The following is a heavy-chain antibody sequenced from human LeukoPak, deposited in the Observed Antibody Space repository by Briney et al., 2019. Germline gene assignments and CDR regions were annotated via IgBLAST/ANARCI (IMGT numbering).Heavy chain of an antibody. CDR2: ISHGGST. Sequence: SETLSLTCSVSGFSISSGYYWGWIRQPPGKGLEWIGSISHGGSTFYSPSLNSRVTILVDTPKNHFSVRLSSVTAADTAVYYCARVMYFDWLRSWSWFDPWGQGTLVTVSS. CDR3: ARVMYFDWLRSWSWFDP. CDR1: GFSISSGYY. J-gene: IGHJ5*02. D-gene: IGHD3-9*01. V-gene: IGHV4-38-2*02.